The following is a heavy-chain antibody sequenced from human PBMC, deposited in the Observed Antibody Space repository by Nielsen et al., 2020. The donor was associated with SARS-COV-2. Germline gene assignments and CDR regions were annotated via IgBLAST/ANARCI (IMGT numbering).Heavy chain of an antibody. V-gene: IGHV3-23*01. CDR2: ISGSGGST. CDR3: AKVLFT. J-gene: IGHJ5*02. Sequence: WIRQPPGKGLELVSAISGSGGSTYYADSVKGRFTISRDNSKNTLYLQMNSLRAEDTAVYYCAKVLFTCGQGTLVTVSS.